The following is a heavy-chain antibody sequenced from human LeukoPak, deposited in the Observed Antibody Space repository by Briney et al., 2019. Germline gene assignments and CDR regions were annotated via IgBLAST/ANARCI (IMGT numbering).Heavy chain of an antibody. V-gene: IGHV3-23*01. D-gene: IGHD6-19*01. J-gene: IGHJ4*02. CDR1: GVTFRIYA. CDR2: ISGSGGGT. CDR3: AKGHAVAGLTYFDY. Sequence: GGSLRLSCAASGVTFRIYAMSWVRQAPGKGLEWVSTISGSGGGTYYADSVKGRFTISRDNSKNTLYLQMNSLRAEDTAVYYCAKGHAVAGLTYFDYWGQGTLVTVSS.